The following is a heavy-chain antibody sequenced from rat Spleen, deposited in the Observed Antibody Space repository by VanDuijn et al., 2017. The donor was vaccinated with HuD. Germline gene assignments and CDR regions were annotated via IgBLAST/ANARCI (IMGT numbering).Heavy chain of an antibody. V-gene: IGHV2-1*01. CDR3: ARWKYTTDWFAY. Sequence: QVQLKESGPGLVQPSQTLSLICTVSGFSLISNTVHWIRQPPGKGLEWMGGIWGDGSTDYNSVLKSRLSINRDTSKSQVFLKMNSLQTEDTAMYFCARWKYTTDWFAYWGHGTLVTVSS. CDR1: GFSLISNT. J-gene: IGHJ3*01. CDR2: IWGDGST. D-gene: IGHD1-6*01.